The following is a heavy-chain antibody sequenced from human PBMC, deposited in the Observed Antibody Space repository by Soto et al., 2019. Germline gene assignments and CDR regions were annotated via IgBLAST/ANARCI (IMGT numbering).Heavy chain of an antibody. V-gene: IGHV3-33*01. CDR1: GFTFSSYG. D-gene: IGHD3-9*01. Sequence: GGSLRLSCAASGFTFSSYGMHWVRQAPGKGLEWVAVIWYDGSNKYYADSVKGRFTISRDNSKNTLYLQMNSLRAEDTAVYYCARDLTNRLILTGWAHYGMDVWGQGTTVTVYS. CDR3: ARDLTNRLILTGWAHYGMDV. J-gene: IGHJ6*02. CDR2: IWYDGSNK.